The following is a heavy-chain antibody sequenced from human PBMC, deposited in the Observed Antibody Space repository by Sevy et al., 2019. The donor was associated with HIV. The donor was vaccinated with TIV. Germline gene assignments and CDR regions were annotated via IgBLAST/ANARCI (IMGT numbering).Heavy chain of an antibody. CDR2: IYHSGST. J-gene: IGHJ6*02. D-gene: IGHD3-10*01. CDR3: ARENYGSGSYHNPYYYYGMDV. CDR1: GYSISSCYY. Sequence: SETLSLTCAVSGYSISSCYYWGWIRQPPGKGLEWIGSIYHSGSTYYNPSLKSRVTISVDTSKNQFSLKLSSVTAADTAVYYCARENYGSGSYHNPYYYYGMDVWGQGTTVTVSS. V-gene: IGHV4-38-2*02.